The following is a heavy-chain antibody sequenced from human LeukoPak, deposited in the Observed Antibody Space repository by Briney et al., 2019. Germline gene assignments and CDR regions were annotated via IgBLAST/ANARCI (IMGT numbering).Heavy chain of an antibody. CDR3: ARDGADNSGYYFGSL. Sequence: GGSLRLSCAASGFTVRSSYMSWVRQAPGRGLDWVSVLYSGGSPDYADSVKGRFTISSDNSKNTLYLQMNSLRVEDTAMYYCARDGADNSGYYFGSLWGQGTMVTVSS. V-gene: IGHV3-53*01. D-gene: IGHD3-22*01. CDR1: GFTVRSSY. CDR2: LYSGGSP. J-gene: IGHJ3*01.